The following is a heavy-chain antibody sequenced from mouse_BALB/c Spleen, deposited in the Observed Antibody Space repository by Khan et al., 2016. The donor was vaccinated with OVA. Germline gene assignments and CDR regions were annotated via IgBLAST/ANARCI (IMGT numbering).Heavy chain of an antibody. CDR3: ARQPYCHYYVMDY. V-gene: IGHV2-6-1*01. Sequence: QVQLKESGPALVAPSQSLSITCTISGFSLTDYGVHWVRQPPGKGLEWLVVIWSDGSTTYNSALKSRLSISNVNSKSQVFLKMNSLQTDDTAVYYCARQPYCHYYVMDYWGQGTSVTVSS. CDR1: GFSLTDYG. D-gene: IGHD2-10*01. CDR2: IWSDGST. J-gene: IGHJ4*01.